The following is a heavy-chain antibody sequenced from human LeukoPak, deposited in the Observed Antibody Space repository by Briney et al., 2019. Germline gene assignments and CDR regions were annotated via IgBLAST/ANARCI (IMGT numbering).Heavy chain of an antibody. Sequence: PGGSLRLSCAASTFTFSSYSMNWVRQAPGKGLEWVSYISSNRNTIYYADSVKGRFTISRDNAKNSLYLQMNSLRAEGTAVYYCARPLRIGWWSSFDIWGQGTMVTVSS. CDR2: ISSNRNTI. V-gene: IGHV3-48*01. CDR3: ARPLRIGWWSSFDI. CDR1: TFTFSSYS. J-gene: IGHJ3*02. D-gene: IGHD6-19*01.